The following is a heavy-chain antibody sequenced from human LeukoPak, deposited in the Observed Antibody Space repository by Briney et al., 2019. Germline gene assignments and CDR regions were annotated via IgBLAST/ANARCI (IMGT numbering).Heavy chain of an antibody. D-gene: IGHD1-1*01. Sequence: ASVKVSCKVSGYTLTELSMRWVRQAPGKGLEWMGGFDPEDGETIYAQKFQGRVTMTEDTSTDTAYMELSSLRSEDTAVYYCATLYTGTTSWFDPWGQGTLVTVSS. CDR2: FDPEDGET. J-gene: IGHJ5*02. CDR3: ATLYTGTTSWFDP. V-gene: IGHV1-24*01. CDR1: GYTLTELS.